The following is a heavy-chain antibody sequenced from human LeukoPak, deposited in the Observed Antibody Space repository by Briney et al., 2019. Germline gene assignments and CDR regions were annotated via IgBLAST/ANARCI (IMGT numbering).Heavy chain of an antibody. CDR2: INSNSGDT. CDR1: GYTFTDYY. CDR3: VRQISSY. J-gene: IGHJ1*01. D-gene: IGHD2/OR15-2a*01. V-gene: IGHV1-2*02. Sequence: GASVKVSCKASGYTFTDYYIHWVRQAPGQRLEWMGWINSNSGDTNYAQKFQGRVNMTRDTSISTVHIVLSWLTSDDTAVYYCVRQISSYWGQGTLVTVSS.